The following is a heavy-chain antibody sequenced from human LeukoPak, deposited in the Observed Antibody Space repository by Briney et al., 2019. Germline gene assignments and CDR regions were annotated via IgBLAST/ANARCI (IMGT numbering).Heavy chain of an antibody. V-gene: IGHV1-18*01. CDR3: ARALGITMIVGAFGY. D-gene: IGHD3-22*01. Sequence: ASVKVSCKASGYTFTSYGISWVRQAPGQGLEWMGWISAYNGNTNYAQKFQGRVTMTRDTSTSTLYMDLSSLRSEDTAVYYCARALGITMIVGAFGYWGQGTLVTVSS. J-gene: IGHJ4*02. CDR2: ISAYNGNT. CDR1: GYTFTSYG.